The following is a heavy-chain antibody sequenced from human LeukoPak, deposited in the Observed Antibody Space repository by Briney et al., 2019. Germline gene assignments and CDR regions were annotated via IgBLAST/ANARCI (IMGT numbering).Heavy chain of an antibody. Sequence: GGSLRLSCAASGFTFSSYAMSWVRQAPGKGLEWVSAISGSGGSTYYADSVKGRFTISRDNSKNTLYLQMNSLRAEDTAVYYCAKDQNCSSTSCYGVDYWGQGTLVTVSS. V-gene: IGHV3-23*01. D-gene: IGHD2-2*01. CDR1: GFTFSSYA. CDR3: AKDQNCSSTSCYGVDY. J-gene: IGHJ4*02. CDR2: ISGSGGST.